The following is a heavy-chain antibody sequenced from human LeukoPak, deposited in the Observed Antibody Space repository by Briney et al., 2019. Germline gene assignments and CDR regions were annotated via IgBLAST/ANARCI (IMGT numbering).Heavy chain of an antibody. V-gene: IGHV3-23*01. CDR3: AKGPWLAYPYYFDY. CDR2: ISGSGGGT. CDR1: GFTFSSYE. Sequence: GGSLRLSCAASGFTFSSYEMNWVRQAPGKGLEWVSGISGSGGGTYYADSVKGRFTISRDNSKNTLYLQMNSLRAEDTAVYYCAKGPWLAYPYYFDYWGQGTLVTVSS. J-gene: IGHJ4*02. D-gene: IGHD6-19*01.